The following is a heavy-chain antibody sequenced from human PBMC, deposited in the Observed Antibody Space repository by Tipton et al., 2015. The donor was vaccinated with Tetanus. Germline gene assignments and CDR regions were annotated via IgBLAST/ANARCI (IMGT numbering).Heavy chain of an antibody. CDR2: IRSEGYGGTI. J-gene: IGHJ4*02. D-gene: IGHD6-19*01. CDR3: ARGMGISGWSPDY. CDR1: GFTFGDHG. Sequence: SLRLSCTTSGFTFGDHGMLWFRQAPGKALQWVGLIRSEGYGGTIQYDGSVRGRCIISRDDSNSIAYLQIDGLRTEDTAVYYCARGMGISGWSPDYWGQGTLVTVSS. V-gene: IGHV3-49*03.